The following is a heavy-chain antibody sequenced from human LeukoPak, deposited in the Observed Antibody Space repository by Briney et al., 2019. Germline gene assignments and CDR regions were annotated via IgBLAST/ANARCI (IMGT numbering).Heavy chain of an antibody. CDR3: AQRTDGGTYPER. D-gene: IGHD1-26*01. V-gene: IGHV1-2*02. J-gene: IGHJ4*02. CDR2: TNPNSGGT. CDR1: GYTFTDYF. Sequence: ASVTVSYKPSGYTFTDYFMHWVRQAPGQGLEWMGWTNPNSGGTKQAQTYQGRVKMTRDTSISTAYMELTDLTSDVSAVYYCAQRTDGGTYPERWGEGTLVSVSS.